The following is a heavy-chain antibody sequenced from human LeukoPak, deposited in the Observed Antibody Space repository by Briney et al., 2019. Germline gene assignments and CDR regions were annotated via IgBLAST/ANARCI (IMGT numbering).Heavy chain of an antibody. CDR2: ISHDGSNK. CDR3: AKGEIKWELFPMGYFQH. CDR1: RFTFSNYG. V-gene: IGHV3-30*18. Sequence: GGSLRLSCAASRFTFSNYGMHWVRQAPGKGLEWVAVISHDGSNKYYADSVKGRFTISRDNSKNTLYLQMNSLRAEDTAVYYCAKGEIKWELFPMGYFQHWGQGTLVTVSS. J-gene: IGHJ1*01. D-gene: IGHD1-26*01.